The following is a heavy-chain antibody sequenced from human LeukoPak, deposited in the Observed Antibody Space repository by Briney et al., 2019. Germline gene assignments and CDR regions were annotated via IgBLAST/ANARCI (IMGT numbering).Heavy chain of an antibody. J-gene: IGHJ4*02. CDR1: GYTLTELS. Sequence: GASVKVSCKVPGYTLTELSMHWVRQAPGKGLEWMGGFDPEDGETIYAQKFQGRVTMTEDTSTDTAYMELSSLRSDDTAVYYCARGDILTGYLDYWGQGTLVTVSS. V-gene: IGHV1-24*01. CDR2: FDPEDGET. CDR3: ARGDILTGYLDY. D-gene: IGHD3-9*01.